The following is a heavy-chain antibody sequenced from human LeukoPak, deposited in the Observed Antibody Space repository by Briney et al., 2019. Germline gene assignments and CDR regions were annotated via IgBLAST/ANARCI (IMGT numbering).Heavy chain of an antibody. J-gene: IGHJ4*02. CDR3: ATTSDATFLWFGEFDY. Sequence: SVKVSCKASGGTFSSYAISWVRQAPGQGLEWMGRIIPIFGTANYAQKFQGRVTITTDESTSTAYMELSSLRSEDTAVYYCATTSDATFLWFGEFDYWGQGTLVTVSS. CDR1: GGTFSSYA. CDR2: IIPIFGTA. V-gene: IGHV1-69*05. D-gene: IGHD3-10*01.